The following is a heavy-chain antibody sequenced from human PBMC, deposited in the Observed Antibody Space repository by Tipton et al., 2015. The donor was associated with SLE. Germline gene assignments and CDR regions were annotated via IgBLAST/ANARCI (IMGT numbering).Heavy chain of an antibody. J-gene: IGHJ4*02. Sequence: LRLSCAASGFTFDDYAMHWVRQAPGKGLEWIGYIYYSGSTNYNPSLKSRVTISVDTSKNQFSLKLSSVTAADTAVYYCARCSGSFPFDYWGQGTLVTVSS. V-gene: IGHV4-59*01. D-gene: IGHD1-26*01. CDR2: IYYSGST. CDR1: GFTFDDYA. CDR3: ARCSGSFPFDY.